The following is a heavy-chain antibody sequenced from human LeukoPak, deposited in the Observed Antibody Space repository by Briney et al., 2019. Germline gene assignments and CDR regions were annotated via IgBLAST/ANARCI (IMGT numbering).Heavy chain of an antibody. D-gene: IGHD2-2*01. CDR3: ARRLTQYDCFDP. V-gene: IGHV6-1*01. CDR2: TYYRSTWYN. CDR1: GDSFSSNSVT. J-gene: IGHJ5*02. Sequence: SQTLSLTCAISGDSFSSNSVTWHWIRQSPSRGLEWLGRTYYRSTWYNDYAVSVRGRITVNPDTSKNQFSLHLNFVTPEDTAVYYCARRLTQYDCFDPWGQGILVTVSS.